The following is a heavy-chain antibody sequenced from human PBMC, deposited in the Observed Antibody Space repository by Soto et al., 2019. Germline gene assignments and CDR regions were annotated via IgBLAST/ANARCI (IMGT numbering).Heavy chain of an antibody. CDR1: GYTFTTYG. CDR2: INGYNGNT. CDR3: ARDPVAGTYFEY. V-gene: IGHV1-18*01. J-gene: IGHJ4*02. Sequence: QVQLVQSGAEVKKPGASVKVSCKASGYTFTTYGISWVRQAPGQGLEWMGWINGYNGNTNYAQKLQGRVTMTTDTATSTAYMEVRSLRSDDTAVYYCARDPVAGTYFEYWGQGTLGTVSS. D-gene: IGHD6-19*01.